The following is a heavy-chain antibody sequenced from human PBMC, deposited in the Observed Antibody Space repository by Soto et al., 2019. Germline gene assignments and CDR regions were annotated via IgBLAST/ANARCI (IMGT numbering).Heavy chain of an antibody. CDR1: GGSISSSSYY. D-gene: IGHD3-10*01. Sequence: SETLTLTCTVSGGSISSSSYYWGWIRQPPGKGLEWIGSIYYSGSTYYNPSLKSRVTISVDTSKNQFSLKLSSVTAADTAVYRGSIDDPNAYGSGTDNDYGMDVWDQRTTVT. J-gene: IGHJ6*02. CDR2: IYYSGST. V-gene: IGHV4-39*01. CDR3: SIDDPNAYGSGTDNDYGMDV.